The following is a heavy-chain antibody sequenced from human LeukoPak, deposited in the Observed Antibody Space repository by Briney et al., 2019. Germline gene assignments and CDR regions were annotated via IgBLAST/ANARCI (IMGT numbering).Heavy chain of an antibody. CDR1: GGSFSGYY. CDR2: INHSGST. V-gene: IGHV4-34*01. CDR3: AIRPIGFGLGY. J-gene: IGHJ4*02. Sequence: SETLSLTCAVYGGSFSGYYWSWIRQPPGKGLEWIGEINHSGSTNYNPSLKSRVTISVDTSKNQFSLKLSSVTAADTAVYYCAIRPIGFGLGYWGQGTLVTVSS. D-gene: IGHD3-10*01.